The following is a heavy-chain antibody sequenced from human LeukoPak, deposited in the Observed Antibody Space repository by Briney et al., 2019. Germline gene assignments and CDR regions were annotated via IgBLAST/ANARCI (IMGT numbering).Heavy chain of an antibody. CDR3: ARPAYCGGDCTVTDAMGV. V-gene: IGHV1-69*04. CDR2: IIPAIDIP. CDR1: GGTFSRYA. D-gene: IGHD2-21*02. J-gene: IGHJ6*01. Sequence: SVKVSCKASGGTFSRYAISWVRQAPGQGLEWLGRIIPAIDIPAYAPKFQGRVTITADKSTNTAYMELGSLRFEDTAVYYCARPAYCGGDCTVTDAMGVWRQGTTVTVSS.